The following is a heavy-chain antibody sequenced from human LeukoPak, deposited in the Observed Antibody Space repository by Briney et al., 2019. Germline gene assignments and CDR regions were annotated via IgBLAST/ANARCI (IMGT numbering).Heavy chain of an antibody. J-gene: IGHJ4*02. CDR2: IYPGDSES. CDR1: GYSFTSYW. V-gene: IGHV5-51*01. Sequence: GESLKISCKGSGYSFTSYWIAWVRQLPGKGLEWMGIIYPGDSESRYSPSFQGQVTISTDKSISTAYLQWSSLKASDTAMYYCANQVAAAGSFDYWGQGTLVTVSS. D-gene: IGHD6-13*01. CDR3: ANQVAAAGSFDY.